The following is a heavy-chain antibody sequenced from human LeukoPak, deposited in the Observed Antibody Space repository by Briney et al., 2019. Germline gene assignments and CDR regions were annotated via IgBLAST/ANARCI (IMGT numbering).Heavy chain of an antibody. CDR3: ARAKSDRTLFDACDI. CDR2: ISSSSIYI. V-gene: IGHV3-21*01. J-gene: IGHJ3*02. CDR1: GFTFSSYS. D-gene: IGHD1-14*01. Sequence: GGSLRLSCAGSGFTFSSYSMNWVRQAPGKGLEWVSSISSSSIYIYDADSVKGRFTISRDNAKNSLYLQMNSLKAEDTAVYYCARAKSDRTLFDACDIWGQGTMVTVSS.